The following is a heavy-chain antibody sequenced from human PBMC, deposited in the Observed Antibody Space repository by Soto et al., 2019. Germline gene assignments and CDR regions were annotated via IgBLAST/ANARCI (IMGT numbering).Heavy chain of an antibody. Sequence: GGSLRLSCAASGVTFNSYALRWVRQAPGKGLEWVALISSDGNNKYYADSVKGRFTISRDYSKNTLSLQMNNLRPEDTAMYYCVRVGPSRIEVYDSSGYFDYWGQGTLVTVSS. CDR1: GVTFNSYA. CDR2: ISSDGNNK. D-gene: IGHD3-22*01. V-gene: IGHV3-30-3*01. J-gene: IGHJ4*02. CDR3: VRVGPSRIEVYDSSGYFDY.